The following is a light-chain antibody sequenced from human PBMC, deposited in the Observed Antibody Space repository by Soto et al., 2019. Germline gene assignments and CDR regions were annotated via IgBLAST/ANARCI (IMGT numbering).Light chain of an antibody. J-gene: IGKJ5*01. CDR3: QQYGSSPPIT. CDR2: GAS. Sequence: EIVLPQSPGTLSLSPGERATLSCRASQSVSSSYLAWYQPKPGQAPTPLIYGASSRATGIPDRFSGSGSGTDFTLTISRLEPEDFAVYYCQQYGSSPPITFGQGTRLE. CDR1: QSVSSSY. V-gene: IGKV3-20*01.